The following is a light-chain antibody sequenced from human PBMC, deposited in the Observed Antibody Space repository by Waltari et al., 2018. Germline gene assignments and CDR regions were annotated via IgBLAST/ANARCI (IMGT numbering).Light chain of an antibody. CDR2: DAS. J-gene: IGKJ1*01. Sequence: EIVLTQSPATLSLSPGERATLSCRASQSVSSYLAWYQPKPGQAPRLLIYDASNRATGIPARFSGSGSGTDFTLTISSLEPEDFAVYYCQQRSNWPTTFGQGTKVEIK. CDR3: QQRSNWPTT. CDR1: QSVSSY. V-gene: IGKV3-11*01.